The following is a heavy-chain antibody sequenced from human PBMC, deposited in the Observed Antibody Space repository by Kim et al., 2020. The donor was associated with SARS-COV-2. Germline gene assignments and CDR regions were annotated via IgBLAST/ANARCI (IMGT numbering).Heavy chain of an antibody. D-gene: IGHD6-13*01. V-gene: IGHV1-3*01. CDR2: INAGNGNT. CDR3: ARDLKAAAGRNYYYYGMDV. Sequence: ASVKVSCKASGYTFTSYAMHWVRQAPGQRLEWMGWINAGNGNTKYSQKFQGRVTITRDTSASTAYMELSSLRSEDTAVYYCARDLKAAAGRNYYYYGMDVWGQGTTVTVSS. J-gene: IGHJ6*02. CDR1: GYTFTSYA.